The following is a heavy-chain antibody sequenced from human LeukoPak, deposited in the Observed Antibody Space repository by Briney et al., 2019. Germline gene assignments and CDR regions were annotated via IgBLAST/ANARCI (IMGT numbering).Heavy chain of an antibody. Sequence: GGSLRLSCAASGFTFDDYAMHWVRQAPGKGLEWVSGISWNSGSIGYADSVKGRFTISRDNAKNSLYLQMNSLRVEDTAVCYCAREGTGRYYYYYYMDVWGKGTTVTISS. J-gene: IGHJ6*03. CDR2: ISWNSGSI. CDR1: GFTFDDYA. CDR3: AREGTGRYYYYYYMDV. V-gene: IGHV3-9*01. D-gene: IGHD1-1*01.